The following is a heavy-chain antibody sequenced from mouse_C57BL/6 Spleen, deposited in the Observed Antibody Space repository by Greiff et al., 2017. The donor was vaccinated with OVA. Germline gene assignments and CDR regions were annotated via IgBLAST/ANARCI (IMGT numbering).Heavy chain of an antibody. V-gene: IGHV1-64*01. Sequence: QVQLQQPGAELVKPGASVKLSCKASGYTFTSYWMHWVKQRPGQGLEWIGMIHPNSGSTNYNEKFKSKATLTVDKSSSTAYMQLSSLTSEDSAVYYCARDYDYDKGGFDYWGQGTTLTVSS. CDR3: ARDYDYDKGGFDY. CDR2: IHPNSGST. D-gene: IGHD2-4*01. CDR1: GYTFTSYW. J-gene: IGHJ2*01.